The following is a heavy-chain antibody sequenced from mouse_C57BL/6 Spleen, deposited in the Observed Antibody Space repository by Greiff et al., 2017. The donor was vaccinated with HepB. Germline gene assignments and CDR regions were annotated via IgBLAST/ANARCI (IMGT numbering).Heavy chain of an antibody. CDR3: ARGGYYYYGSSHWYFDV. Sequence: VQLQQSGPELVKPGASVKIPCKASGYTFTDYNMDWVKQSHGKSLEWIGDINPNNGGTIYNQKFKGKATLTVDKSSSTAYMELRSLTSEDTAVYYCARGGYYYYGSSHWYFDVWGTGTTVTVSS. CDR1: GYTFTDYN. V-gene: IGHV1-18*01. D-gene: IGHD1-1*01. CDR2: INPNNGGT. J-gene: IGHJ1*03.